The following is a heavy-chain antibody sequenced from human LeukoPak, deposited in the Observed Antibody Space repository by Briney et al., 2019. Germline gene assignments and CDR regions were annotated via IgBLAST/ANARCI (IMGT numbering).Heavy chain of an antibody. CDR3: AKDISGQWFGAPLDY. CDR2: ISWNSGSI. J-gene: IGHJ4*02. CDR1: GFTFDDYA. V-gene: IGHV3-9*01. D-gene: IGHD3-10*01. Sequence: PGGSLRLSCAASGFTFDDYAMHWVRQAPGKGLEWVSGISWNSGSIGYADSVKGRFTISRDNAKNSLYLQMNSLRAEDTALYYCAKDISGQWFGAPLDYWGQGTLVTVSS.